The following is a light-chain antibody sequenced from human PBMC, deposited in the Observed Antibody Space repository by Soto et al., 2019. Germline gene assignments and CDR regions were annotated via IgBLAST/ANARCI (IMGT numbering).Light chain of an antibody. J-gene: IGLJ3*02. Sequence: QSVLTQPPSASGSPGQSVTISCTGTSSDVGAYNPVSWYQQHPGKAPRLMIYEVNKRPSGVPDRFSGSKSGNMASLTVSGIQAEDEADYYCNSHVGSNNFRVFGGGTKLTVL. CDR1: SSDVGAYNP. CDR2: EVN. V-gene: IGLV2-8*01. CDR3: NSHVGSNNFRV.